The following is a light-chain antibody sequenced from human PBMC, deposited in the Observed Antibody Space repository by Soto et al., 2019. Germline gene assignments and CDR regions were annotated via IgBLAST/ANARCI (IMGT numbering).Light chain of an antibody. CDR1: SSDVGNSNG. J-gene: IGLJ1*01. V-gene: IGLV2-18*02. CDR3: SSYTRSSTYV. CDR2: DVS. Sequence: QSALTQPPSVSGSPGQSVAISCTGTSSDVGNSNGVSWYQQPPGTAPKLMIYDVSNRPSGVPDRFSGSKSGNTASLTISGLQAEDEADYYCSSYTRSSTYVFGTGTKLTVL.